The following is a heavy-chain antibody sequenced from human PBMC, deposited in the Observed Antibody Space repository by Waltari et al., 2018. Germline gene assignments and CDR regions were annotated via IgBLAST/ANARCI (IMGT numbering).Heavy chain of an antibody. J-gene: IGHJ4*02. V-gene: IGHV3-23*03. CDR2: IYSGGST. Sequence: EVQLLESGGGLVQPGGSLSLSCAASGFPFSSYAMSWVRQAPGKGLEWVSVIYSGGSTYYADSVKGRFTISRDNSKNTLYLQMNSLRAEDTAVYYCAPDSGSYWGGQGTLVTVSS. D-gene: IGHD1-26*01. CDR1: GFPFSSYA. CDR3: APDSGSYW.